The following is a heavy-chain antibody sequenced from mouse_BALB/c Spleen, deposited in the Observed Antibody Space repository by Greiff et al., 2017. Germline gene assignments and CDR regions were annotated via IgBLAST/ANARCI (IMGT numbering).Heavy chain of an antibody. J-gene: IGHJ1*01. CDR1: GYSITSDYA. V-gene: IGHV3-2*02. D-gene: IGHD1-1*01. CDR3: ARRGSSPHWYFDV. Sequence: DVQLQESGPGLVKPSQSLSLTCTVTGYSITSDYAWNWIRQFPGNKLEWMGYISYSGSTSYNPSLKSRISITRDTSKNQFFLQLNSVTTEDTATYYCARRGSSPHWYFDVWGAGTTVTVSS. CDR2: ISYSGST.